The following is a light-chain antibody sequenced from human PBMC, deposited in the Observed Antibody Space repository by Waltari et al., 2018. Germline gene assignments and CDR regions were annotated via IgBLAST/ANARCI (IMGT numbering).Light chain of an antibody. CDR1: ETILFNSNNKNY. CDR3: QQYYTVSRT. V-gene: IGKV4-1*01. Sequence: DIVMTQSPDSLAVPLGERATINCKSSETILFNSNNKNYLAWYQQKAGQPPKLLVYWAATRESGFPDRFSGSGSGTDFTLTISSLQAEDVAVYYCQQYYTVSRTFGQGTRVEIK. CDR2: WAA. J-gene: IGKJ1*01.